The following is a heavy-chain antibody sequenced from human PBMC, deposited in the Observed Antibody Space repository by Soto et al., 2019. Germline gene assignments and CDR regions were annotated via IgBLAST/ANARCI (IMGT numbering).Heavy chain of an antibody. CDR1: GGSFSGYY. CDR3: ARGRYGYYYMDV. D-gene: IGHD1-1*01. J-gene: IGHJ6*03. CDR2: INHSGST. V-gene: IGHV4-34*01. Sequence: QVQLQQWGAGLLKPSETLSLTCAVYGGSFSGYYWSWIRQPPGKGLEWSGEINHSGSTNYNPSLKRRVTISVDTAKNQFSLKLSSVTAADTAVYYCARGRYGYYYMDVWGKGTTVTVSS.